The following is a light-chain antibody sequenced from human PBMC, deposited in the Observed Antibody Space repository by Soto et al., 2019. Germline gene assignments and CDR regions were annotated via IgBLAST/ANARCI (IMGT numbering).Light chain of an antibody. V-gene: IGLV1-40*01. CDR1: SSNLGANSD. J-gene: IGLJ1*01. CDR2: GNT. CDR3: QSYDNSLSGFYV. Sequence: QSALTQPPSVSLAPAQRVTISCTGSSSNLGANSDVHWYQQLTGAAPKLLIYGNTNRPSGVSDRFSASKSGTSASLAITGLQAEDEADYYCQSYDNSLSGFYVFGTGTKVTVL.